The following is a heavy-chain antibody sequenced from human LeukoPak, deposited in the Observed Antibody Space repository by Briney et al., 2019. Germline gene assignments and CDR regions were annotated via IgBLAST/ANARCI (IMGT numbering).Heavy chain of an antibody. CDR1: GGTFSSYA. D-gene: IGHD3-10*01. J-gene: IGHJ3*02. CDR3: ARDITMVRIDAFDI. CDR2: IIPILGIA. V-gene: IGHV1-69*04. Sequence: ASVKVSCKASGGTFSSYAISWVRQAPGQGLEWMGRIIPILGIANYAQKFQGRVTITADKSTSTAYMELSSLRSEDTAVYYCARDITMVRIDAFDIWGQGAMVTVSS.